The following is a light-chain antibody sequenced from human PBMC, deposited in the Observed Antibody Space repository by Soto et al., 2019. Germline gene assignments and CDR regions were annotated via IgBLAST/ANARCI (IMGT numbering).Light chain of an antibody. CDR3: CSYTGGNSVI. CDR1: SGDVGGYGY. CDR2: QVT. V-gene: IGLV2-8*01. Sequence: QSALTQPPSASGSLGQSVTISCTGTSGDVGGYGYVSWYQQHPGKAPKLMIYQVTQRPSGVPDRFSGSKSGNTASLTVSGLQAEDEAHYYCCSYTGGNSVIFGGGTKVTVL. J-gene: IGLJ2*01.